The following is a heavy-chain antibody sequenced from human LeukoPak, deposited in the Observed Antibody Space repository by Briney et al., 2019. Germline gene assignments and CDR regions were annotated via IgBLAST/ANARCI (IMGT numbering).Heavy chain of an antibody. CDR1: GGSISSGDYY. V-gene: IGHV4-30-4*01. Sequence: SSETLSLTCTVSGGSISSGDYYWSWIRQPPGKGLEWIGYIYYSGSTYYNPSLKSRVTISVDTSKNQFSLKLSSVTAADTAVYYCATSYDSTWGRDFDYWGQGTLVTVSP. CDR3: ATSYDSTWGRDFDY. D-gene: IGHD6-13*01. CDR2: IYYSGST. J-gene: IGHJ4*02.